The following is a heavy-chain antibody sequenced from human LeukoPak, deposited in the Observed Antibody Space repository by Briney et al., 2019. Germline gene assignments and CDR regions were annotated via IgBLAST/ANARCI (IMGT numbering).Heavy chain of an antibody. CDR1: GYTFTGYY. CDR2: INPNSGGT. Sequence: ASVKVSCKASGYTFTGYYMHWVRQAPGQGLEWMGRINPNSGGTNYAQKFQGRVTMTRDTSISTAYMELSRLRSDDTAVYYCASAVHYLSGYCYLFAYWGQGTLVTASS. D-gene: IGHD3-22*01. CDR3: ASAVHYLSGYCYLFAY. V-gene: IGHV1-2*06. J-gene: IGHJ4*02.